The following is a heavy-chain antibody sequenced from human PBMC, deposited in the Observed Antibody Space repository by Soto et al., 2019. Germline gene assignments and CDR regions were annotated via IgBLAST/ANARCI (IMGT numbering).Heavy chain of an antibody. Sequence: QVQLVESGGGVVQPGRSLRLSCAASGFTFSSYGIHWVRQAPGKGLEWVAVIWYDGNNKYYTDSVKGRFTISRDNSKNTLFLQMNSLRADDKAVYYCARDFNSCSGGNCYSDYYYGMDVWGQGTTVTVSS. D-gene: IGHD2-15*01. CDR1: GFTFSSYG. J-gene: IGHJ6*02. V-gene: IGHV3-33*01. CDR3: ARDFNSCSGGNCYSDYYYGMDV. CDR2: IWYDGNNK.